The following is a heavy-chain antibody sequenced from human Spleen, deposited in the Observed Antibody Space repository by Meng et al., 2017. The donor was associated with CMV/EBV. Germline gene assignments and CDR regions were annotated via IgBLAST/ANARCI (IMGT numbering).Heavy chain of an antibody. J-gene: IGHJ1*01. Sequence: QVQLQQWGAGLLKPSETLSLPCAVYGGSFSGYYWSWIRQPPGKGLEWIGEINHSGSTNYNPSLKSRVTISVDTSKNQFSLKLSSVTAADTAVYYCAREGGLWFGELLSHWGQGTLVTVSS. CDR1: GGSFSGYY. CDR2: INHSGST. D-gene: IGHD3-10*01. CDR3: AREGGLWFGELLSH. V-gene: IGHV4-34*01.